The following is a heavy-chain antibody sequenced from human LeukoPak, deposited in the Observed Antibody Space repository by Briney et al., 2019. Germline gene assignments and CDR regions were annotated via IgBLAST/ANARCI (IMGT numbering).Heavy chain of an antibody. CDR2: ISNDAYNK. D-gene: IGHD4/OR15-4a*01. J-gene: IGHJ4*02. Sequence: GGSLRLSCAASGFTFRTYAMHWVRQAPGKGLEWVAVISNDAYNKYYADSVKGRFTISRDNSKNTLYLEMNSLRAEDTAVYYCSRDFSGASRIDYWDQGTLATVSS. V-gene: IGHV3-30-3*01. CDR1: GFTFRTYA. CDR3: SRDFSGASRIDY.